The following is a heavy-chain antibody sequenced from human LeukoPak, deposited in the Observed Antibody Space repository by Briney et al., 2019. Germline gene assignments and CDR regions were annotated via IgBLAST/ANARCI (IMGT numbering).Heavy chain of an antibody. CDR3: AIRSTSGSWSALNI. Sequence: GGSLRLSCVASGFTVSSNYMSWVRQAPGKGLEWVSIIYSGSRTYYADSVKGRFTISRDDSKNTLYFQLNSLRPEDTAVYYCAIRSTSGSWSALNIWGQGKMVTVFS. D-gene: IGHD3-10*01. V-gene: IGHV3-66*02. CDR1: GFTVSSNY. CDR2: IYSGSRT. J-gene: IGHJ3*02.